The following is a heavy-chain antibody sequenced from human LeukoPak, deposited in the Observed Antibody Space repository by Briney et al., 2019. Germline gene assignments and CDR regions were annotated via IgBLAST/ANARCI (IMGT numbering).Heavy chain of an antibody. V-gene: IGHV4-59*01. D-gene: IGHD6-6*01. CDR3: ARGRGSSSSIWFDP. Sequence: SETLSLTCTVSGGSISSYYWSWIRQPPGKGLERIGYIYYSGSTNYNPSLKSRVTISVDTSKNQFSLKLSSVTAADTAVYYCARGRGSSSSIWFDPWGQGTLVTVSS. CDR2: IYYSGST. CDR1: GGSISSYY. J-gene: IGHJ5*02.